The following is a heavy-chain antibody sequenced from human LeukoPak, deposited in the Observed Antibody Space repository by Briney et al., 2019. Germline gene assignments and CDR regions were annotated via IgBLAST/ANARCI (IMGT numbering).Heavy chain of an antibody. J-gene: IGHJ3*02. CDR2: ISGSGGST. D-gene: IGHD3-10*01. CDR1: GFTFSSYA. CDR3: ASLWFGELLYRLDAFDI. V-gene: IGHV3-23*01. Sequence: GRSLRLSCAASGFTFSSYAMSWVRQAPGKGLEWVSAISGSGGSTYYADSVKGRFTISRDNSKNTLYLQMNSLRAEDTAVYYCASLWFGELLYRLDAFDIWGQGTMVTVSS.